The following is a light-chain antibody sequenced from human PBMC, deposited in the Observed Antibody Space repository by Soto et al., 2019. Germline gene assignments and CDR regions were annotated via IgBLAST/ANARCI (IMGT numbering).Light chain of an antibody. CDR2: GAS. CDR3: QQYGSSPLT. J-gene: IGKJ4*01. Sequence: EIVLTQSPGTLSLSPGERATLSCRASQSVSNTYLAWYKQKPGQAPRLLIYGASSRATGIPDRFSGSGSGTDFTLTISRLEPEDVAVYYCQQYGSSPLTLGGGTKVEIK. V-gene: IGKV3-20*01. CDR1: QSVSNTY.